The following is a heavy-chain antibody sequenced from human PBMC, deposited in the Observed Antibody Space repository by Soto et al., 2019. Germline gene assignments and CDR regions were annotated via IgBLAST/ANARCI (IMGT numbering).Heavy chain of an antibody. V-gene: IGHV4-30-2*06. Sequence: QLQLQESGSGVVKTSETLSLTCTVSGASITYGAYSWSWIRQSPGKGLEWLGYISHLENTYFHPSFKSRLTMSIDRTRTQFSLRLSSVTAADMAVYYCARGGGYDPFDSWGQGVLVTVSS. J-gene: IGHJ4*02. D-gene: IGHD5-12*01. CDR3: ARGGGYDPFDS. CDR2: ISHLENT. CDR1: GASITYGAYS.